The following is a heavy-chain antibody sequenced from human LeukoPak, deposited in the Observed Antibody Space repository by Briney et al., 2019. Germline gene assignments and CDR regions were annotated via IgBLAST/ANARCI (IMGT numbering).Heavy chain of an antibody. V-gene: IGHV3-21*01. CDR3: ARAPTVSVGYCSSVSCQADY. CDR2: XXGXSYYI. D-gene: IGHD2-2*01. Sequence: XXXAAXXFTXXXXXMNWXXXAPGXXLXXXXXXXGXSYYIYYADSVKGRFTISRDNAKNSLYLQMNSLRAEDTAVYYCARAPTVSVGYCSSVSCQADYWGQGTLVTVSS. CDR1: XFTXXXXX. J-gene: IGHJ4*02.